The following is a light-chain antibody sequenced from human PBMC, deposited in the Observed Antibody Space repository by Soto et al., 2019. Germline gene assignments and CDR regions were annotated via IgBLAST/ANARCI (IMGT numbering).Light chain of an antibody. V-gene: IGLV1-47*01. CDR1: SSNIERNY. J-gene: IGLJ1*01. Sequence: QSVLTQPPSASGTPGQRVTISCSGSSSNIERNYVYWYQHPPGAAPRPLMFRDDHRPAGVPVRFSASKSGTSASLAINGLRSEDEADYYCAAWDDSLNAFFVFGTGTKVTVL. CDR3: AAWDDSLNAFFV. CDR2: RDD.